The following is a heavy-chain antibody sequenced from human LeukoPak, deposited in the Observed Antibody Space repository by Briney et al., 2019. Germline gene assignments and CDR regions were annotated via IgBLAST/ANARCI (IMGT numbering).Heavy chain of an antibody. V-gene: IGHV1-46*01. CDR2: INPSGGST. D-gene: IGHD3-3*01. Sequence: ASGKVSCKASGYTFTSYYMHWVRQAPGQGLEWMGIINPSGGSTSYAQKFQGRVTMTRDTSTSTVYMELSSLRSEDTAVYYCARTGGVATPFDYWGQGTLVTVSS. CDR3: ARTGGVATPFDY. J-gene: IGHJ4*02. CDR1: GYTFTSYY.